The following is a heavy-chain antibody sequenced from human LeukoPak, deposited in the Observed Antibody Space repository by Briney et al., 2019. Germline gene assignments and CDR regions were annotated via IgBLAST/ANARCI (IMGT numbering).Heavy chain of an antibody. CDR2: IIPIFGTA. CDR1: GGTFSSYA. CDR3: ARAPSACCGGDCYSNWFDP. J-gene: IGHJ5*02. D-gene: IGHD2-21*01. Sequence: SVKVSCKASGGTFSSYAISWVRQAPGQGLEWMGGIIPIFGTANYAQKFQGRVTITADESTSTAYMELSSLRSEDTAVYYCARAPSACCGGDCYSNWFDPWGQGTLVTVSS. V-gene: IGHV1-69*01.